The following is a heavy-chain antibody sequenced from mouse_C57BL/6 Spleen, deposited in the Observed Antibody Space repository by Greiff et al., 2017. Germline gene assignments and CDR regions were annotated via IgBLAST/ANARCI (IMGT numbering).Heavy chain of an antibody. CDR2: ISSGGDYI. D-gene: IGHD2-3*01. V-gene: IGHV5-9-1*02. Sequence: EVKLMESGEGLVKPGGSLKLSCAASGFTFSSYAMSWVRQTPEKRLEWVAYISSGGDYIYYADTVKGRFTISRDNARNTLCLQMSSLKSEDTAMYYCTREDGDYWGQGTTPTVSS. CDR3: TREDGDY. CDR1: GFTFSSYA. J-gene: IGHJ2*01.